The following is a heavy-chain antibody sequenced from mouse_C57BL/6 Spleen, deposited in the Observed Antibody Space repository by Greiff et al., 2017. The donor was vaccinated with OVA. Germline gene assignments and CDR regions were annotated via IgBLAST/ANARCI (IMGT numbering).Heavy chain of an antibody. Sequence: QVQLKQPGAELVRPGSSVKLSCKASGYTFTSYWMHWVKQRPIQGLEWIGNIDPSDSETHYNQKFKDKATLTVDKSSSTAHMELRSLTSEDSAVYYCASRLYDYDVQFAYWGQGTLVTVSA. CDR3: ASRLYDYDVQFAY. D-gene: IGHD2-4*01. V-gene: IGHV1-52*01. CDR1: GYTFTSYW. CDR2: IDPSDSET. J-gene: IGHJ3*01.